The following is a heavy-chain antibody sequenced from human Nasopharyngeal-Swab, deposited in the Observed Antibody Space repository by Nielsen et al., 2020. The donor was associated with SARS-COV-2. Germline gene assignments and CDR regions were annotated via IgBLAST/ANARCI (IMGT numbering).Heavy chain of an antibody. CDR2: IYYSGNT. CDR3: ARGTDIPPDY. J-gene: IGHJ4*02. Sequence: RQAPGKGLEWIGYIYYSGNTYYNPSLDSRVTVPLDTSKNQFSLKLSSVTAADTAVYYCARGTDIPPDYWGQGTLVTVSS. V-gene: IGHV4-30-2*04. D-gene: IGHD3-9*01.